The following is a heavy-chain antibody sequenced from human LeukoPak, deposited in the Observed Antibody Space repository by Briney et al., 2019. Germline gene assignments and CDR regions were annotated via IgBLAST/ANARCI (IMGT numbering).Heavy chain of an antibody. J-gene: IGHJ4*02. CDR3: ARALIAVAGTGEYFDY. D-gene: IGHD6-19*01. CDR2: IIPIFGTA. Sequence: SVKVSCKASGGTFSSYAISWVRQAPGQGLEWMGGIIPIFGTANYAQKFQGRATITADKSTSTAYMELSSLRSEDTAVYYCARALIAVAGTGEYFDYWGQGTLVTVSS. CDR1: GGTFSSYA. V-gene: IGHV1-69*06.